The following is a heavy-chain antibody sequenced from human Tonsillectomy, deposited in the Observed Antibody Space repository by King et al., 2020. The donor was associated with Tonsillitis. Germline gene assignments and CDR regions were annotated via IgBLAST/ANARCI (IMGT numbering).Heavy chain of an antibody. CDR2: ISPYTGNT. V-gene: IGHV1-18*01. CDR1: GYTFISYG. CDR3: AKDAFQHGAVRGVISPGESFHH. D-gene: IGHD3-10*01. J-gene: IGHJ1*01. Sequence: VQLVESGAEVKKPGASVKVSCKASGYTFISYGISWVRQAPGQGLEWMGWISPYTGNTNYAQKLQGRVTMTTDTSTTTAYMELRSLRSYDTAVYFCAKDAFQHGAVRGVISPGESFHHWGQGTLGTVSS.